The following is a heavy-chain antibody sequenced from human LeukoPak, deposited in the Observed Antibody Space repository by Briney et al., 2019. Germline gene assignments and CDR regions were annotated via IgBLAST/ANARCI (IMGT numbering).Heavy chain of an antibody. CDR1: GFTFSSYA. D-gene: IGHD4-17*01. CDR2: INSDGSST. J-gene: IGHJ4*02. V-gene: IGHV3-74*01. Sequence: GGSLRLSCAASGFTFSSYAMHWVRQAPGKGLVWVSRINSDGSSTSYADSVKGRFTISRDNAKNTLYLQMNSLRAEDTAVYYCARFGDDYGDDYWGQGTLVTVSS. CDR3: ARFGDDYGDDY.